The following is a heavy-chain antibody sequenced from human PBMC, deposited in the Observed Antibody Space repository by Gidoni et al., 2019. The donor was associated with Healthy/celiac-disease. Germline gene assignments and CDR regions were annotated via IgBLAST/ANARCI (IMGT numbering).Heavy chain of an antibody. CDR2: ISWSGGST. V-gene: IGHV3-23*01. CDR3: AKDLDGRIQTSDY. J-gene: IGHJ4*02. Sequence: EVQLLESVGGFVQPGGSLRLSCAASGFTFSSYAMSGVRPGPGKGLEWVSAISWSGGSTYYADYVKCRFTISRDNSKNTLYLQMNSLRAEDTAVYYCAKDLDGRIQTSDYWGQGTLVTVSS. D-gene: IGHD5-18*01. CDR1: GFTFSSYA.